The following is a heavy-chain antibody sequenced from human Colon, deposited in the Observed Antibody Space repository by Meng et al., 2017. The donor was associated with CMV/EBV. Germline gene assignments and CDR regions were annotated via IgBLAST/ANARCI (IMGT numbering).Heavy chain of an antibody. J-gene: IGHJ6*02. CDR3: ARDGAPDIVATYYYYGMDV. V-gene: IGHV3-11*04. CDR2: ISSSGSTI. Sequence: GESLKISCAASGFTFSDYYMSWIRQAPGKGLEWVSYISSSGSTIYYADSVKGRFTISRDNAKNSLYLQMNSLRAEDTAVYYCARDGAPDIVATYYYYGMDVWGQGTTVTVSS. D-gene: IGHD5-12*01. CDR1: GFTFSDYY.